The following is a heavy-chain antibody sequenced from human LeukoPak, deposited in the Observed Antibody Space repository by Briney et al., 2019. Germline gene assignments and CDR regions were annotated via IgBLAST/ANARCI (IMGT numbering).Heavy chain of an antibody. J-gene: IGHJ4*02. Sequence: GEPLKISCKGSGYSFTSYYIGWVRQVPGKGLEWMGIIYPGDSDTRYSPSFQGQVTISADKSISTAYLQWSSLKASDTAMYYCAGGNCSRTSCYLTYWGQGTLVTVSS. D-gene: IGHD2-2*01. V-gene: IGHV5-51*01. CDR2: IYPGDSDT. CDR1: GYSFTSYY. CDR3: AGGNCSRTSCYLTY.